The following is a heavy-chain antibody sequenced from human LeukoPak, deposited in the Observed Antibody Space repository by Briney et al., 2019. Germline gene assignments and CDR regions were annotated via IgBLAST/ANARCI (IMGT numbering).Heavy chain of an antibody. V-gene: IGHV3-21*01. CDR2: ISSSSNYI. J-gene: IGHJ4*02. D-gene: IGHD2-2*02. CDR3: ARGACSSTSCYIAY. Sequence: GGSLRLSCAASGFTFSSYSMNWVRQAPGKGLEWLSSISSSSNYIYYADSVKGRFTISRDNAKNSLYLQMNSLRAEDTAVYYCARGACSSTSCYIAYWGQGTLVTVSS. CDR1: GFTFSSYS.